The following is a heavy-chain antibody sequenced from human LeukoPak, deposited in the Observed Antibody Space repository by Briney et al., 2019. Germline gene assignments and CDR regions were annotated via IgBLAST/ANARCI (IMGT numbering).Heavy chain of an antibody. CDR2: ISAYIGNT. CDR1: GYTFTSYG. J-gene: IGHJ6*02. Sequence: ASVKVSCKASGYTFTSYGISWVRQAPGQGLEWRGWISAYIGNTNYAQKLQGRVTMTPDTSTSTAYMELRSLRSDDTAVYYCASTDRGGAAAQNYYYYYGMDVWGQGTTVTVSS. CDR3: ASTDRGGAAAQNYYYYYGMDV. D-gene: IGHD6-13*01. V-gene: IGHV1-18*01.